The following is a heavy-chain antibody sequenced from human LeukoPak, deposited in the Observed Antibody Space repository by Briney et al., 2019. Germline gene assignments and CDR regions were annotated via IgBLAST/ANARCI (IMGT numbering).Heavy chain of an antibody. Sequence: GGSLKLSCAASGFTFSGSAMHWVRQASGKGLEWVGRIRSKANSYATAYAASVKGRFTISRDDSKNTAYLQMNSLKTEDTAVYYCTRHPDIVVVPAAALDYWGQGTLVTVSP. D-gene: IGHD2-2*01. CDR3: TRHPDIVVVPAAALDY. CDR1: GFTFSGSA. V-gene: IGHV3-73*01. J-gene: IGHJ4*02. CDR2: IRSKANSYAT.